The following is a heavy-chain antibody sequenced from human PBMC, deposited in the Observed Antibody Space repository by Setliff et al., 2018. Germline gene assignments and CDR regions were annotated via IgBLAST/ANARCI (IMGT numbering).Heavy chain of an antibody. Sequence: GESLKISCAASGFSFSRYEMIWVRQAPGKGLEWVSTIIGVGGGTYFADSVKGRFTISRDNSKNTLYLQMNSLRAEDTAIYYCAKVLAIFGVVTDIGFYFDYWGQGSLVTVSS. D-gene: IGHD3-3*01. J-gene: IGHJ4*02. CDR3: AKVLAIFGVVTDIGFYFDY. CDR2: IIGVGGGT. CDR1: GFSFSRYE. V-gene: IGHV3-23*01.